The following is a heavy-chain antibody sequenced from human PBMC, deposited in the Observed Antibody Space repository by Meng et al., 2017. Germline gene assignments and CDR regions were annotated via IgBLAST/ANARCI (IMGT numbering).Heavy chain of an antibody. V-gene: IGHV1-2*06. CDR2: INPNSGGT. CDR1: GYTFTGYY. D-gene: IGHD3-10*01. J-gene: IGHJ4*02. CDR3: ASELNTYGSGSYAY. Sequence: VQAVQAGAEVKKPGASGKVSCKASGYTFTGYYMHWVRQAPGQGLEWMGRINPNSGGTNYAQKFQGRVTMTRDTSISTAYMELSRLRSDDTAVYYCASELNTYGSGSYAYWGQGTLVTVSS.